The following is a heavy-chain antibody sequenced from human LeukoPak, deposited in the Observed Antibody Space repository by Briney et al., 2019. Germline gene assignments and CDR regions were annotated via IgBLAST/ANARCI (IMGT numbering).Heavy chain of an antibody. CDR2: IKQDGSEK. CDR1: GFTFSSYW. J-gene: IGHJ6*02. CDR3: ARSGRGWLPQYGMDV. Sequence: GGSLRLSCAASGFTFSSYWMSWVRQAPGKGLEWVANIKQDGSEKYYVDSVKGRFTISRDNAKNSLYLQMNSLRAEDTAVYYCARSGRGWLPQYGMDVWSQGTTVTVSS. D-gene: IGHD5-24*01. V-gene: IGHV3-7*01.